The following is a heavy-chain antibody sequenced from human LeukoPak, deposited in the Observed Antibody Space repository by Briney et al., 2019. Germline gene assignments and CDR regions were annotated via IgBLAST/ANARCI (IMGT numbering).Heavy chain of an antibody. V-gene: IGHV4-39*07. CDR3: ASTPDSSGYYKPRGIVGYYGMDV. Sequence: SETLSLTCTVSGGSISSYYWSWIRQPPGKGLEWIGSIYYSGSTYYNPSLKSRVTISVDTSKNQFSLKLSSVTAADTAVYYCASTPDSSGYYKPRGIVGYYGMDVWGQGTTVTVSS. J-gene: IGHJ6*02. CDR2: IYYSGST. CDR1: GGSISSYY. D-gene: IGHD3-22*01.